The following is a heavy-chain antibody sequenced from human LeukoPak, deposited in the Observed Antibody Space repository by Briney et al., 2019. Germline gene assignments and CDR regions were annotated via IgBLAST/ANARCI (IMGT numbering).Heavy chain of an antibody. CDR3: ARLVGRYSSGLYYYYFDY. D-gene: IGHD3-22*01. J-gene: IGHJ4*02. V-gene: IGHV4-34*01. CDR1: GGSFSGYY. CDR2: MYLSGTT. Sequence: PSETLSLTCAVSGGSFSGYYWSWIRQPPGKGLEWIGEMYLSGTTHSDPSVKSRVTIAIDKSKNQFFLNLRSVTAADTAVYYCARLVGRYSSGLYYYYFDYWGQGTLVTVSS.